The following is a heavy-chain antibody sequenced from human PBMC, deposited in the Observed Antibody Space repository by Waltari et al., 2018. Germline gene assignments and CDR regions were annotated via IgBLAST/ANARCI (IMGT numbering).Heavy chain of an antibody. CDR3: ARLERTDFWSGSRKAFDY. Sequence: EVQLVQSGAEVKKPGESLKISCKGSGYSFTSYWIGWVRQMPGKGLEWMGISYPGDSDTRYSPSFQGQVTISADKSISTAYLQWSSLKASDTAMYYCARLERTDFWSGSRKAFDYWGQGTLVTVSS. CDR2: SYPGDSDT. V-gene: IGHV5-51*01. D-gene: IGHD3-3*01. CDR1: GYSFTSYW. J-gene: IGHJ4*02.